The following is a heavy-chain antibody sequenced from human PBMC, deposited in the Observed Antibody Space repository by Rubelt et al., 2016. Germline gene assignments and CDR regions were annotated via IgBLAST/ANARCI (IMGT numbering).Heavy chain of an antibody. CDR3: ARQKTDSSGWYYWFDP. Sequence: QVQPQESGPGLVKPSETLSLTCTVSGGSISSYYWSWIRQPPGKGLEWIGYVYYSGSTNYNPSLKSRVTISKYTSKNQFSLKLSSVTAADTAVYYCARQKTDSSGWYYWFDPWGQGTLVTVSS. CDR2: VYYSGST. D-gene: IGHD6-19*01. CDR1: GGSISSYY. V-gene: IGHV4-59*08. J-gene: IGHJ5*02.